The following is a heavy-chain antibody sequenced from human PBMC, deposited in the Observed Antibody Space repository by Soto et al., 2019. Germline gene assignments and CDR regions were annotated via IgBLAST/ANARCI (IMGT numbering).Heavy chain of an antibody. Sequence: QVQLVQSGAEVKKPGASVKVSCKASGYTFTSYGISWVRQAPGQGLEWMGWISAYNGNTNYAQKLQGRVTMTTDTSTSTADMELRSLRSDDTAVYYCARLMGRRWLQLGAFDIWGQGTMVTVSS. V-gene: IGHV1-18*01. CDR1: GYTFTSYG. D-gene: IGHD5-12*01. J-gene: IGHJ3*02. CDR3: ARLMGRRWLQLGAFDI. CDR2: ISAYNGNT.